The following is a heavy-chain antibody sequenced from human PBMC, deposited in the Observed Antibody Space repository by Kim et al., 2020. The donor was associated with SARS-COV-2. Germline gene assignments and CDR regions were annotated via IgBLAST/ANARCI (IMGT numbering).Heavy chain of an antibody. Sequence: ASVKVSCKASGYTFTGYYMHWVRQAPGQGLEWMGWINPNSGGTNYAQKFQGRVTMTRDTSISTAYMELSRLRSDDTAVYYCARELVGATPNDYWGQGTLVTVSS. V-gene: IGHV1-2*02. J-gene: IGHJ4*02. D-gene: IGHD1-26*01. CDR3: ARELVGATPNDY. CDR2: INPNSGGT. CDR1: GYTFTGYY.